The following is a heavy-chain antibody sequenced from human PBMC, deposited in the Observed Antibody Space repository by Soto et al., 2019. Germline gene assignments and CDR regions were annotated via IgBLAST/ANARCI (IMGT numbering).Heavy chain of an antibody. CDR2: IIPISGTT. Sequence: QVQLVQSGAEVKRPESSMKVSCKPSGGTFNNYAINWVRQAPGQGLEWMGAIIPISGTTKYAQKFQGRVTITEDKSTSTVYMDLSILRSEDTAVYYCARWGGLSCSGAVCFKKPFDYWGQGTLVTVSS. CDR3: ARWGGLSCSGAVCFKKPFDY. CDR1: GGTFNNYA. D-gene: IGHD2-8*02. V-gene: IGHV1-69*06. J-gene: IGHJ4*02.